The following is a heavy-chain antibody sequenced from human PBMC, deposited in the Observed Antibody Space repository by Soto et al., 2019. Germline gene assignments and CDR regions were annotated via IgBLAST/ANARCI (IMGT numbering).Heavy chain of an antibody. D-gene: IGHD6-13*01. CDR3: ARVGGTWYGWLDP. J-gene: IGHJ5*02. V-gene: IGHV4-59*01. CDR1: GGSISSYY. CDR2: IHYSGSS. Sequence: ASETLSLTCTVSGGSISSYYWSWIRQPPGKGLEWMGYIHYSGSSTYNPSLKSRVTISVDTSKNQFSLKLSSVIAADTAVYYCARVGGTWYGWLDPWGQGTLVTVSS.